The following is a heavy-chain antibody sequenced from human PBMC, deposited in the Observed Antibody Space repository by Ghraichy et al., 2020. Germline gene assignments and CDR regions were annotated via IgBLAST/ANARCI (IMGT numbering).Heavy chain of an antibody. CDR2: INHSGST. CDR3: ARGHYCSSTSCYSRYWYFDL. Sequence: SETLSLTCAVYGGSFSGYYWSWIRQPPGKGLEWIGEINHSGSTNYNPSLKSRVTISVDTSKNQFSLKLSSVTAADTAVYYCARGHYCSSTSCYSRYWYFDLWGRGTLVTVSS. V-gene: IGHV4-34*01. CDR1: GGSFSGYY. D-gene: IGHD2-2*01. J-gene: IGHJ2*01.